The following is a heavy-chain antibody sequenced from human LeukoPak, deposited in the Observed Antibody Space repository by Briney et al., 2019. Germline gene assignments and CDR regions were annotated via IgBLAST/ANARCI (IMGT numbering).Heavy chain of an antibody. V-gene: IGHV3-30-3*01. CDR3: ARGMDAFDI. Sequence: GGSLRLSCAASGPTFSSYAMHWVRQAPGNGLEWVAVISYDGSNKYYADSVKGRFTISRDNSKNTLYLQMNRLGAEDTAVYYCARGMDAFDIWGQGTMVTVSS. CDR2: ISYDGSNK. CDR1: GPTFSSYA. J-gene: IGHJ3*02.